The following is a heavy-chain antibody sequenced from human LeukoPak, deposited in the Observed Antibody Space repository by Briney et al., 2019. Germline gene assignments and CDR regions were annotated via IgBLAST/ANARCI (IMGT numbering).Heavy chain of an antibody. V-gene: IGHV4-38-2*02. CDR1: GYSISSGYY. Sequence: SETLSLTCTVSGYSISSGYYWGWIRQPPGKGLEWIGSIYHSGSTYYNPSLKSRVTISVDTSKNQFSLKLSSVTAADTAVYYCARYPYRSSSRLFDYWGQGTQVTVSS. CDR3: ARYPYRSSSRLFDY. J-gene: IGHJ4*02. D-gene: IGHD6-6*01. CDR2: IYHSGST.